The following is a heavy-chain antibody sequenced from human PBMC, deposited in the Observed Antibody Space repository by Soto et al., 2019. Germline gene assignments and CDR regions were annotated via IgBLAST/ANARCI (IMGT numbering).Heavy chain of an antibody. Sequence: ASVKVSCKASGYTFTSYGISWVRQAPGQGLEWMGWISAYNGNTNYAQKLQGRVTMTTDTSTSTAYMELRSLRSDDTAVYYCARDPRDSSGSEDFWGWFDPWGQGTLVTVSS. V-gene: IGHV1-18*01. CDR3: ARDPRDSSGSEDFWGWFDP. J-gene: IGHJ5*02. CDR2: ISAYNGNT. CDR1: GYTFTSYG. D-gene: IGHD6-19*01.